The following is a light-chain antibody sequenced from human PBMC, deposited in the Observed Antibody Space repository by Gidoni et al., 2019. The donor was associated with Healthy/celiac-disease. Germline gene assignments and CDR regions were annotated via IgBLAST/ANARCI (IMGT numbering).Light chain of an antibody. CDR1: PSLLHSNGYNY. CDR2: LGS. Sequence: DIVMTQSPLSLPVTPGEPASISCRSSPSLLHSNGYNYLDWYLQQPGQSPQLLIYLGSNRASGVPDRFSGSGSGTDFTLKICRVEAEDVGVYYCMQALQTPPAFGQGTRLEIK. CDR3: MQALQTPPA. J-gene: IGKJ5*01. V-gene: IGKV2-28*01.